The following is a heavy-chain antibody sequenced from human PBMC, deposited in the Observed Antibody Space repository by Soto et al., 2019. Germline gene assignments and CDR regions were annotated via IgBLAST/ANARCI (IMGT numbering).Heavy chain of an antibody. CDR2: IYHSGST. D-gene: IGHD1-26*01. CDR1: GGSISSSNW. J-gene: IGHJ6*02. V-gene: IGHV4-4*02. Sequence: QVQLQESGPGLVKPSGTLSLTCAVSGGSISSSNWWSWVRQPPGKGLEWIGEIYHSGSTNYNPSLKSRVTISVHKSKNQFSLKLSSGTAADTAVYYCARVSGSYYYGMDVWGQGTTVTVSS. CDR3: ARVSGSYYYGMDV.